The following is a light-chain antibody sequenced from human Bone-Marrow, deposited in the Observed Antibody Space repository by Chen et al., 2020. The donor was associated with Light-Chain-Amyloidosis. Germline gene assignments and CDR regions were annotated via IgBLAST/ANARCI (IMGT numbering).Light chain of an antibody. V-gene: IGKV3-11*01. J-gene: IGKJ2*01. CDR3: QQRGNWPYT. Sequence: EIVLTQSPATLSLSPGERATLSYRASQSVSSYLAWYQQKPGQAPSLLIYDASNRATGIPARFSGSGSGTDFTLTISSLEPEDFAVYYCQQRGNWPYTFGQGTKLEIK. CDR2: DAS. CDR1: QSVSSY.